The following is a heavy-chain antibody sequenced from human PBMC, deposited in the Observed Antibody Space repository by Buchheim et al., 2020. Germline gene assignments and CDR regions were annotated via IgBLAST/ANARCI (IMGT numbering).Heavy chain of an antibody. CDR2: ISSSGKTI. V-gene: IGHV3-48*02. CDR3: ARLRGYSYGYADY. Sequence: EVQLVESGGGLVQPGGSLRLSCAASGFTFSSYSMNWVRQAPGKGLEWVSYISSSGKTIDYADSVKGRFTISRANAKNSLYLQMNNLRDEDTAVYYCARLRGYSYGYADYWGQGTL. J-gene: IGHJ4*02. D-gene: IGHD5-18*01. CDR1: GFTFSSYS.